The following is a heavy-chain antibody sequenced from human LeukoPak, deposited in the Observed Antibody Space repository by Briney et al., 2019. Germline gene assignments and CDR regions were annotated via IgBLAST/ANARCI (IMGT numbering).Heavy chain of an antibody. V-gene: IGHV3-43*02. J-gene: IGHJ6*03. CDR2: ISGNGGST. Sequence: GGSLRLSCAASGFTFDDYAMHWVRQAPGKGLEWVSLISGNGGSTYYADSVKGRFTISRDNSKNSLYLQMNSLRTEDTALYYCAKDTLRGYSYGFHNYMDVWGKGTTVTVSS. CDR1: GFTFDDYA. D-gene: IGHD5-18*01. CDR3: AKDTLRGYSYGFHNYMDV.